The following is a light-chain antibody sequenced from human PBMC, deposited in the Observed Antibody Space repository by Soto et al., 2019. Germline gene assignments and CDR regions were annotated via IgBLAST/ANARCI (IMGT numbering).Light chain of an antibody. CDR1: QSVSSK. J-gene: IGKJ1*01. CDR2: GAS. CDR3: QQYDNWPTWT. Sequence: EIVMTQSPATLSVSPGERATLSCRASQSVSSKLAWYQQKPGQAPRLLIYGASTRATGIPARFSGSGSGTEFTLTISSLQSDDFAVSYCQQYDNWPTWTFGQGTKVEIK. V-gene: IGKV3-15*01.